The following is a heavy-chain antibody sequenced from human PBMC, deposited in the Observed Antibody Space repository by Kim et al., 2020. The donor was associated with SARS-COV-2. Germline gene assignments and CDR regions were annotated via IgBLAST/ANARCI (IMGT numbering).Heavy chain of an antibody. CDR3: AREAIAAAGGVSMDV. Sequence: PVKGRFTMARDNSNNTRYLKMNSLRAEDTAVYYCAREAIAAAGGVSMDVWGQGTTVTVSS. V-gene: IGHV3-30*12. J-gene: IGHJ6*02. D-gene: IGHD6-13*01.